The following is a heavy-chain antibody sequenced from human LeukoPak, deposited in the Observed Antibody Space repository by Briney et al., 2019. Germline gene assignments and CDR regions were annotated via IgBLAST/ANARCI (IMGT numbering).Heavy chain of an antibody. Sequence: SETLSLTCTVSGASISSHYWSWIRQTPRNGLEWIGSIYAGDSINFNPSLKSRVTISIDTSRSHFSLSLRSVTAADTALYFCARASDIAVTGFDYWGQGLLVTVSS. J-gene: IGHJ4*02. D-gene: IGHD6-19*01. CDR2: IYAGDSI. CDR3: ARASDIAVTGFDY. V-gene: IGHV4-59*11. CDR1: GASISSHY.